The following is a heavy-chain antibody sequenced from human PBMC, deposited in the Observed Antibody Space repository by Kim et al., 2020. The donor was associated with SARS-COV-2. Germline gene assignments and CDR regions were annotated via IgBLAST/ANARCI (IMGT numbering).Heavy chain of an antibody. CDR1: GGTFSSYA. V-gene: IGHV1-69*13. CDR2: IIPIFGTA. J-gene: IGHJ4*02. Sequence: SVKVSCKASGGTFSSYAISWVRQAPGQGLEWMGGIIPIFGTANYAQKFQGRVTITADESTSTAYMELSSLRSEDTAVYYCARASSGYYSSPAWYYFDYWGQGTLVTVSS. D-gene: IGHD3-22*01. CDR3: ARASSGYYSSPAWYYFDY.